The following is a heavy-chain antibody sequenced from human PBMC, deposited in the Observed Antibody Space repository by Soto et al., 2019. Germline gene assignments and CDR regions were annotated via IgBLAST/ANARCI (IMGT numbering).Heavy chain of an antibody. J-gene: IGHJ4*02. D-gene: IGHD6-19*01. V-gene: IGHV3-30*18. CDR1: GFTFSSYG. CDR3: AKDEGIAVAGAISDY. CDR2: ISYDGSNK. Sequence: GGSLRLSCAASGFTFSSYGMHWVRQAPGKGLEWVAVISYDGSNKYYADSVKGRFTISRDNSKNTLYLQMNSLRAEDTAVYYCAKDEGIAVAGAISDYWGQGTLVTVSS.